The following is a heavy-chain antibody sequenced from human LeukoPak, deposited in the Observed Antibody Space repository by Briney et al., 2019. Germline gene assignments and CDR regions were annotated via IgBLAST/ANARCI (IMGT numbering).Heavy chain of an antibody. CDR3: AKGALIAVAGLFDY. V-gene: IGHV3-21*04. D-gene: IGHD6-19*01. Sequence: PGGSLRLSCAASGFTFSSYSMNWVRQAPGKGLEWVSSISSSSSYIYYADSVKGRFTISRDNAKNSLYLQMNSLRAEDTALYYCAKGALIAVAGLFDYWGQGTLVTVSS. CDR2: ISSSSSYI. CDR1: GFTFSSYS. J-gene: IGHJ4*02.